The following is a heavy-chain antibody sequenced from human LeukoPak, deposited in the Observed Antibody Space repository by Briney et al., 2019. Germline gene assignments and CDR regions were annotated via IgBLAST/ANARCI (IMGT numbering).Heavy chain of an antibody. CDR2: IIPIFGTA. V-gene: IGHV1-69*13. D-gene: IGHD3-22*01. CDR3: ARVAYYDSSGPMSY. CDR1: GGTFSSYA. J-gene: IGHJ4*02. Sequence: GASMKVSCKASGGTFSSYAISWVRQPPGQGLEWMGGIIPIFGTANYAQKFQGRVTITADESTSTAYMELSSLRSEDTAVYYCARVAYYDSSGPMSYWGQGTLVTVSS.